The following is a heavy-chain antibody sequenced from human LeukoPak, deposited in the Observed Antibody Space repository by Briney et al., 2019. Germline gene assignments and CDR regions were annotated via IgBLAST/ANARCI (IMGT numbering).Heavy chain of an antibody. D-gene: IGHD2-15*01. J-gene: IGHJ3*02. CDR1: GYTCTSYD. CDR3: ARRGVFIIVVVVAATRVFAFDI. Sequence: ASVKVSCKASGYTCTSYDINWARQATGQALEWMGWMNPNSRNTGYAQKFQGRVTMTRNTSISTAYMELSSLRSEDTAVYYCARRGVFIIVVVVAATRVFAFDIWGQGTMVTVSS. V-gene: IGHV1-8*01. CDR2: MNPNSRNT.